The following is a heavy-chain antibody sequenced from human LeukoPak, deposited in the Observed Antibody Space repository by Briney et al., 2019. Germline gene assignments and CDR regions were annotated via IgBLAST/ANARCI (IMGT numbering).Heavy chain of an antibody. CDR1: GGSISSYY. J-gene: IGHJ6*02. CDR3: ARVLNYDFWSGYYYYYYGMDV. V-gene: IGHV4-59*01. Sequence: SETLSLTCTVSGGSISSYYWSWIRQPPGKGLEWIGYIYYSGSTNYNPSLKSRVTISVDTSKNQSSLKLSSVTAADTAVYYCARVLNYDFWSGYYYYYYGMDVWGQGTTVTVSS. D-gene: IGHD3-3*01. CDR2: IYYSGST.